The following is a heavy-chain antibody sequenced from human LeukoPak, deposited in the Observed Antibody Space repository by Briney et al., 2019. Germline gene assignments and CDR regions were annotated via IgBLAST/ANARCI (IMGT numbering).Heavy chain of an antibody. Sequence: SETLSLTCTVSGGSISSGSYYWRWIRQPAGKGLEWIGRIYTSGSTNYNPSLKSRVTISVDTSKNQFSLKLSSVTAAGTAVYYCARFTIFGVVAFDYWGQGTLVTVSS. V-gene: IGHV4-61*02. D-gene: IGHD3-3*01. CDR2: IYTSGST. J-gene: IGHJ4*02. CDR1: GGSISSGSYY. CDR3: ARFTIFGVVAFDY.